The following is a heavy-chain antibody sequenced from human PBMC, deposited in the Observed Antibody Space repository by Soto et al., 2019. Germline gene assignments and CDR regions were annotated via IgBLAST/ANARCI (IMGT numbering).Heavy chain of an antibody. CDR1: GFTFSIYA. CDR3: AKALVSLPHFDI. J-gene: IGHJ3*02. V-gene: IGHV3-23*01. CDR2: ISGSGGST. D-gene: IGHD3-9*01. Sequence: GGSLRLSCAASGFTFSIYAMSWFRQAPGKGLEWVSAISGSGGSTYYADSVKGRFTISRDNSKNTLYLQMNSLRAEDTAVYYCAKALVSLPHFDIWGQGTMVTVSS.